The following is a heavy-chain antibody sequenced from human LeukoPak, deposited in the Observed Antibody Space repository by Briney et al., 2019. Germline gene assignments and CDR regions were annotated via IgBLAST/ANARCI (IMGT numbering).Heavy chain of an antibody. CDR2: IYGENNK. V-gene: IGHV2-5*02. Sequence: VPTLVNSTVTLTLSSTFSIFSLSTSGVGVGGFSQPPGNALPWIALIYGENNKLYSPYVKSTLTIAKDTSKNQVVITKTNIDPVDSATYSCEHYADYRSNYYFDPWGQGTPVTVSS. CDR1: IFSLSTSGVG. D-gene: IGHD4-11*01. J-gene: IGHJ4*02. CDR3: EHYADYRSNYYFDP.